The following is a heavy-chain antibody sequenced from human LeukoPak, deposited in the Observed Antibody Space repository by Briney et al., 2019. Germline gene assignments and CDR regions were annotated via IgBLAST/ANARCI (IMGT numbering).Heavy chain of an antibody. Sequence: GGSLRLSCAASGFTFSSYWMHWGRQAPGKGLVWVSRINNDGSSTNYADSVKGRFTMSRDNAKNTLYLQMNSLRVDDTAVYYCARDLNTAMLTHYWGQGTLVTVSA. CDR2: INNDGSST. D-gene: IGHD5-18*01. J-gene: IGHJ4*02. V-gene: IGHV3-74*01. CDR3: ARDLNTAMLTHY. CDR1: GFTFSSYW.